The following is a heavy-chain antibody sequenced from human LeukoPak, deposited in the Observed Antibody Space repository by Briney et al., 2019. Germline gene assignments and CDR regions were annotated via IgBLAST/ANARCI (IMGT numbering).Heavy chain of an antibody. Sequence: GGSLRLSCAASGFTFSSYWMSWVRQAPGKGLEWVANIKKDGSEKYYVDSVKGRFTISRDNAKTSLYLQMNSLRAEGTAVYYCARDLSGVTGYTYGRGIDYWGQGTLVTVSS. CDR2: IKKDGSEK. J-gene: IGHJ4*02. CDR1: GFTFSSYW. D-gene: IGHD5-18*01. V-gene: IGHV3-7*01. CDR3: ARDLSGVTGYTYGRGIDY.